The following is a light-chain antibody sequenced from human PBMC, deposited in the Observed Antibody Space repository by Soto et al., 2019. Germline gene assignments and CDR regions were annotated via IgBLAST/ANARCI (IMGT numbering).Light chain of an antibody. Sequence: EIVLTQSPGTLSLSPGERATLSCRASQSVSNNYLAWYQQKPGQAPRLLIYGASNRATGIPGRFSGSGSGTDFTLAISRLEPEDFATYYCQQYNSYSFGQGTKVDI. V-gene: IGKV3-20*01. J-gene: IGKJ1*01. CDR1: QSVSNNY. CDR2: GAS. CDR3: QQYNSYS.